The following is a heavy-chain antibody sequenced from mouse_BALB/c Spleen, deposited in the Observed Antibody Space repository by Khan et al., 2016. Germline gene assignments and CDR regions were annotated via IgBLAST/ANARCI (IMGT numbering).Heavy chain of an antibody. J-gene: IGHJ4*01. CDR3: ARLGDGYYPDAMDD. Sequence: VQLQQSGPELVKPGASTKISCKASGYSFTGYTMNWVKQSHGKNLEWIGLINPYNGGTSYNQKFKGKATLTVDKSSSTAYMELLSLTSEDSAGYYCARLGDGYYPDAMDDWGEGTSVTVSA. CDR2: INPYNGGT. V-gene: IGHV1-18*01. CDR1: GYSFTGYT. D-gene: IGHD2-3*01.